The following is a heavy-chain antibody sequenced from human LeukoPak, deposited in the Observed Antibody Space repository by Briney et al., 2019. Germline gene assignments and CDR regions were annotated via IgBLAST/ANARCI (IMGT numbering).Heavy chain of an antibody. CDR2: IYTSGST. J-gene: IGHJ5*02. D-gene: IGHD3-22*01. CDR1: GGSISSYY. CDR3: ARVGGYYDSSGYRRDNWLDP. Sequence: SETLSLTCTVSGGSISSYYWSWIRQPAGKGLEWIGRIYTSGSTNYNPSLKSRVTMSVDTSKNQFSLKLSSVTAADTAVYYCARVGGYYDSSGYRRDNWLDPWGQGTLVTVSS. V-gene: IGHV4-4*07.